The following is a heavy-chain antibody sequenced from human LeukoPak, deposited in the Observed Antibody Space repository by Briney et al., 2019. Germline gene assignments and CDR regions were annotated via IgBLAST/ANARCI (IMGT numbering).Heavy chain of an antibody. CDR3: ARGYGSGSYYNEYFQH. CDR2: IYSGGST. D-gene: IGHD3-10*01. J-gene: IGHJ1*01. Sequence: PGGSLRLSCAASGFTVSSNYMSWVRQAPGKGLEWVSVIYSGGSTYYADSVKGRFTISRDNSKNTLYLQMNSLRAEDTAVCYCARGYGSGSYYNEYFQHWGQGTLVTVSS. V-gene: IGHV3-66*01. CDR1: GFTVSSNY.